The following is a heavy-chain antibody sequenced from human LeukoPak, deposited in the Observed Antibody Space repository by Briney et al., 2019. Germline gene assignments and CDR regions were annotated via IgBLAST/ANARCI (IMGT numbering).Heavy chain of an antibody. V-gene: IGHV3-48*01. D-gene: IGHD3-22*01. CDR1: GFTFSSYT. CDR2: ISSSGSTI. J-gene: IGHJ4*02. CDR3: ARDLKVEDNSGYYAFDY. Sequence: GGSLRLSCAASGFTFSSYTMNWVRQAPGKGLEWLSYISSSGSTIYYADSVKGRFTISRDNAKNSLYLQINSLRAEDTAVYYCARDLKVEDNSGYYAFDYWGQGTLVTVSS.